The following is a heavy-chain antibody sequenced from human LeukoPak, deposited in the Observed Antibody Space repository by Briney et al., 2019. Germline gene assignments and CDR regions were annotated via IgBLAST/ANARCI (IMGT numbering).Heavy chain of an antibody. CDR2: IFGSGGST. V-gene: IGHV3-23*01. Sequence: GGSLRLSCAASGFTFSSYAMYWVRQAPGKGLEWVSGIFGSGGSTHYADSVKGRFTISRDNSKNTVYLQMNSLRAEDTAVYYCARGYSYYFDYWGQGTLVTVSS. J-gene: IGHJ4*02. CDR1: GFTFSSYA. CDR3: ARGYSYYFDY. D-gene: IGHD5-18*01.